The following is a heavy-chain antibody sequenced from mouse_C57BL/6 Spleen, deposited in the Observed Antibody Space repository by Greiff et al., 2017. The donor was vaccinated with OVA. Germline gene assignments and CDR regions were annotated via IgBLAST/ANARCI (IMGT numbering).Heavy chain of an antibody. CDR3: ARGGYYGFDY. V-gene: IGHV1-26*01. J-gene: IGHJ2*01. Sequence: EVKLVESGPELVKPGASVKISCKASGYTFTDYYMNWVKQSHGKSLEWIGDINPNNGGTSYNQKFKGKATLTVDKSSSTAYMELRSLTSEDSAVYYCARGGYYGFDYWGQGTTLTVSS. D-gene: IGHD1-1*01. CDR2: INPNNGGT. CDR1: GYTFTDYY.